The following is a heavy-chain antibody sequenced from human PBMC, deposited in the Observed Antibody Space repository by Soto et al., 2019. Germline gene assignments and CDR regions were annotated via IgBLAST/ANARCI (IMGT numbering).Heavy chain of an antibody. CDR1: GGSISSYY. Sequence: SETLSLTCTVSGGSISSYYWSWIRQPPGKGLEWIGYIYYSGSTSYNPSLKSRVTISVDTSKNQFSLKLSSVTAADTAVYYCARGYSIAAAGRGSWFDPWGQGTLVTVSS. CDR2: IYYSGST. V-gene: IGHV4-59*01. CDR3: ARGYSIAAAGRGSWFDP. J-gene: IGHJ5*02. D-gene: IGHD6-13*01.